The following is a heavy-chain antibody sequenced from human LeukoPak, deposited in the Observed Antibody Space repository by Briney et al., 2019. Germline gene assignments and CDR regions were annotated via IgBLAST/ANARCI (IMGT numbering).Heavy chain of an antibody. V-gene: IGHV3-30-3*01. CDR2: ISYDGSNK. CDR3: ARGAYSGSYSDY. Sequence: PGGSLRLSCAASGFTFCSYAMHWVRQAPGKGLEWVAVISYDGSNKYYADSVKGRFTISRDNSKNTLYLQMNSLRAEDTAVYYCARGAYSGSYSDYWGQGTLVTVSS. CDR1: GFTFCSYA. J-gene: IGHJ4*02. D-gene: IGHD1-26*01.